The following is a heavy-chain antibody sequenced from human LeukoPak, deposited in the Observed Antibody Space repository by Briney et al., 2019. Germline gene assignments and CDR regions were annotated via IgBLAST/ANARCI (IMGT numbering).Heavy chain of an antibody. J-gene: IGHJ4*02. D-gene: IGHD6-19*01. V-gene: IGHV1-8*01. CDR2: MNPNSGNT. CDR1: GYTFTSYD. Sequence: ASVKVSCKASGYTFTSYDINWVRQATGQGREWMGWMNPNSGNTGYAQKFQGRVTMTRNTSINTAYMELSSLRSEATAVYYCAREYSSSDDYWGLGTLVTVSS. CDR3: AREYSSSDDY.